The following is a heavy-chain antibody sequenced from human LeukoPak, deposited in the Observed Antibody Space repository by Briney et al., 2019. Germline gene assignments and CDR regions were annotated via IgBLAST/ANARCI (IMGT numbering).Heavy chain of an antibody. CDR3: ARGTYYYDSSGLTGSFDY. D-gene: IGHD3-22*01. Sequence: SVKVSCKASGGTFSSYAISWVRQAPGQGLEWKGRIIPILGIANYAQKFQGRVTITADKSTSTAYMELSSLRSEDTAVYYCARGTYYYDSSGLTGSFDYWGQGTLVTVSS. CDR1: GGTFSSYA. J-gene: IGHJ4*02. V-gene: IGHV1-69*04. CDR2: IIPILGIA.